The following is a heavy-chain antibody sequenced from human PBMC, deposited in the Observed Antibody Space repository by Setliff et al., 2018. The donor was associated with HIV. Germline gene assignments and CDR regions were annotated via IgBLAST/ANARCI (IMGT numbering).Heavy chain of an antibody. V-gene: IGHV4-59*01. CDR2: IFYSGST. Sequence: PSETLSLTCTVSGASMTSYYWTWIRQPPGKGLEWIGNIFYSGSTNYNPSLKSRVTISLDTSKNQFSLKLSSVTAADTAVYFCASDDYKPDYYYYGMDVWGQGTTVTAP. CDR3: ASDDYKPDYYYYGMDV. D-gene: IGHD4-4*01. CDR1: GASMTSYY. J-gene: IGHJ6*02.